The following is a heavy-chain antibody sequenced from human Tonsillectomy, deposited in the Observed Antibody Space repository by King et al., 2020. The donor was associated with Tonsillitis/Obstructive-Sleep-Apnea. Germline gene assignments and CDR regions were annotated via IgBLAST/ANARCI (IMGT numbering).Heavy chain of an antibody. J-gene: IGHJ6*03. CDR1: GYTFTSYY. CDR3: ARDLVLAAVGRGGYYYMDV. V-gene: IGHV1-46*01. CDR2: INPSGGST. Sequence: VQLVESGAEVKKPGASVKVSCKASGYTFTSYYMHWVRQAPGQGLEWMGIINPSGGSTSYAQKFQGRVTMTRDTSTSTVYMELSSLRSEDTAVYYCARDLVLAAVGRGGYYYMDVWGKGTTVTVSS. D-gene: IGHD6-13*01.